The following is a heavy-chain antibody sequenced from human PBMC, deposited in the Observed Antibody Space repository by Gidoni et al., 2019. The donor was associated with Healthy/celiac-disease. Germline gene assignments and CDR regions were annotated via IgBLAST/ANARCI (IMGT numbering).Heavy chain of an antibody. Sequence: QITLKESGPTLVKPTQTITLTCTFSGFSLSTSGVVVGWIRQPPGKALEWLALIYWNDDKRYSPSLKSRLTITKDTSKNQVVLTMTNMDPVDTATYYCARYSSSWFEYYFDYWGQGTLVTVSS. V-gene: IGHV2-5*01. J-gene: IGHJ4*02. D-gene: IGHD6-13*01. CDR3: ARYSSSWFEYYFDY. CDR1: GFSLSTSGVV. CDR2: IYWNDDK.